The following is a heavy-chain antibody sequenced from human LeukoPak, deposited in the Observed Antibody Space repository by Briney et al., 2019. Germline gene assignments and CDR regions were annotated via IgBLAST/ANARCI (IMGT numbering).Heavy chain of an antibody. CDR2: IYYSGST. Sequence: PSETLSLTCTVSGGSISSYYWSWIRQPPGKGLEWIGYIYYSGSTNYNPSLKSRVTISVDTSKNQFSLKLSSVTAADTAVYYCASHEYGEGTDYWGQGTLVTVSS. J-gene: IGHJ4*02. CDR3: ASHEYGEGTDY. V-gene: IGHV4-59*01. D-gene: IGHD4-17*01. CDR1: GGSISSYY.